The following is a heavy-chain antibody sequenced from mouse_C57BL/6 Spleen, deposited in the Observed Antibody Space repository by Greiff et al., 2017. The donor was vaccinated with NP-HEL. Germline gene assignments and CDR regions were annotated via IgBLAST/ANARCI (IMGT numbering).Heavy chain of an antibody. J-gene: IGHJ4*01. CDR3: ASSLLSETVAMDY. V-gene: IGHV1-82*01. CDR2: IYPGDGDT. Sequence: VQLVESGPELVKPGASVKISCKASGYAFSSSWMNWVKQRPGKGLEWIGRIYPGDGDTNYNGKFKGKATLTADKSSSTAYMQLSSLTSEDSAVYFCASSLLSETVAMDYWGQGTSVTVSS. D-gene: IGHD1-1*01. CDR1: GYAFSSSW.